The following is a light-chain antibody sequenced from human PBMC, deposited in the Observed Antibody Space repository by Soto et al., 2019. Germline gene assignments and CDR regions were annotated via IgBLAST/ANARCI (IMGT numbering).Light chain of an antibody. Sequence: DLQMTQSPSSLSASVGDRVTITCRASQSISSYLNWYQQKPGKAPKLLIYAASSLQSGVPSRFSGSGSGTDFTLTISSLQPEDFATYYCQQSYSTPQTFGQGTKV. CDR3: QQSYSTPQT. CDR2: AAS. CDR1: QSISSY. J-gene: IGKJ1*01. V-gene: IGKV1-39*01.